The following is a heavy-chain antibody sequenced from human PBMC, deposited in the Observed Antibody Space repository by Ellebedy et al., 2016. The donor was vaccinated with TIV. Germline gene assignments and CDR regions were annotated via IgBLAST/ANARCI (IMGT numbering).Heavy chain of an antibody. D-gene: IGHD3-9*01. CDR1: GYIFNTYA. Sequence: AASVKVSCKASGYIFNTYAISWVRQAPGQGLEWVGWISSHNGDTNSAARFQGRVTMTTDTSVATAYMELTSLTSDDKAVYYCARDSANYDTLTGPYYYYGMDVWGQGTTVIVS. CDR2: ISSHNGDT. CDR3: ARDSANYDTLTGPYYYYGMDV. V-gene: IGHV1-18*04. J-gene: IGHJ6*02.